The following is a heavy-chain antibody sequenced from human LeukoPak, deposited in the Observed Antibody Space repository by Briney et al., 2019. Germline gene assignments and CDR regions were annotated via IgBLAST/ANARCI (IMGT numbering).Heavy chain of an antibody. V-gene: IGHV3-11*04. D-gene: IGHD4-17*01. CDR2: VSSSGSII. CDR1: GFTSSDYY. J-gene: IGHJ4*02. Sequence: GGSLRLSCAASGFTSSDYYMSWIRQAPGKGLEWVSYVSSSGSIISYADSVKGRFTISRDNAKNSLYLQMNSLRAEDTAVYYCAREKGTVFDYWGQGALVTISS. CDR3: AREKGTVFDY.